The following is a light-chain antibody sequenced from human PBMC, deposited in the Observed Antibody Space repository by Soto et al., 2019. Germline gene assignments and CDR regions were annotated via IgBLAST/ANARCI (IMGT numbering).Light chain of an antibody. Sequence: QSALTQPASVSGSPGQSISISCTGTSGDIGSYNRVSWYQQHPGKAPKLIIYEVTDRPSGVSNRFSGSKSGNTASLTISGLQAEDEAEYYCSSYTKINTGACVFGTGTKLTVL. CDR3: SSYTKINTGACV. CDR2: EVT. V-gene: IGLV2-14*01. CDR1: SGDIGSYNR. J-gene: IGLJ1*01.